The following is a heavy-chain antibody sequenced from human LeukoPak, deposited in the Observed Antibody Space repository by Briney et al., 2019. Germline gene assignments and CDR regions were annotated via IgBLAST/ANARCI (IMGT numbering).Heavy chain of an antibody. D-gene: IGHD3/OR15-3a*01. CDR2: INLRGGST. V-gene: IGHV1-46*01. J-gene: IGHJ3*02. CDR3: ASHYDLRAFEI. Sequence: GASVKVSCKASEYTFTNDYMHWVRQAPGQGLEWMGIINLRGGSTSYAQKFQGRVTMTRDTSTSTVYMELSSLRFEDTAVYYCASHYDLRAFEIWGQGTMVTVSS. CDR1: EYTFTNDY.